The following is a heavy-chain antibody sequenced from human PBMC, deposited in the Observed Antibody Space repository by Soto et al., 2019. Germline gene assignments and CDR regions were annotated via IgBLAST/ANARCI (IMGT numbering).Heavy chain of an antibody. V-gene: IGHV3-66*01. Sequence: EVHLVESGGGLVQPGGSLRLACAASGLTVSTNPMSWVRQAPGKGLEWVSVIYTGGGTHYADSVKGRFTISRDNSKNTVNLQMNSLRPEDTAVYYCARDGSGHWGQGTLVNVSS. CDR2: IYTGGGT. CDR3: ARDGSGH. J-gene: IGHJ4*02. CDR1: GLTVSTNP.